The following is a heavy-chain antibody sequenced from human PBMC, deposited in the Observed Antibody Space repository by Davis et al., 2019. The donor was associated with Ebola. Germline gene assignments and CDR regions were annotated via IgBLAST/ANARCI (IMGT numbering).Heavy chain of an antibody. Sequence: MPSETLSLTCAVYGGSFSGYYWSWIRQPPGKGLEWIGYIYYSGSTNYNPSLKSRVTISVDTSKNQFSLKLSSVTAADTAVYYCARDTYYGDLIRSRGYYYGMDVWGQGTTVTVSS. V-gene: IGHV4-59*01. CDR2: IYYSGST. CDR3: ARDTYYGDLIRSRGYYYGMDV. D-gene: IGHD4-17*01. CDR1: GGSFSGYY. J-gene: IGHJ6*02.